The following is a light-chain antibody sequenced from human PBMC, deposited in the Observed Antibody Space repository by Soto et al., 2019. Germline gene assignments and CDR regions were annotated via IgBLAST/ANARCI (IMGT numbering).Light chain of an antibody. CDR1: QDSSNY. CDR2: DAS. Sequence: DIQMTQSPSSLSASLGDRVTITCQASQDSSNYLNWYQQKPGKAPKLLIYDASNLETGVPSRFSGSGSGTDFTFTISSLQPEDIATYYCQQYDNLPYTFGQGTKVDIK. J-gene: IGKJ2*01. V-gene: IGKV1-33*01. CDR3: QQYDNLPYT.